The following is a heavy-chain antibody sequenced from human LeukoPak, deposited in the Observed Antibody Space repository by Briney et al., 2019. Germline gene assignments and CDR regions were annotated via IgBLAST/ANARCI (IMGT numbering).Heavy chain of an antibody. J-gene: IGHJ4*02. CDR3: AKTPTAFVRGGYYFDY. V-gene: IGHV4-34*01. CDR1: GVSFSGHY. CDR2: INHSGST. Sequence: SETLSLTCAVYGVSFSGHYWSWIRQPPGKGLKWIGEINHSGSTNYNPSLKSRVTISVDTSKNQFSLNLSSVTAADTAVYYCAKTPTAFVRGGYYFDYWGQGTLVTVSS. D-gene: IGHD6-6*01.